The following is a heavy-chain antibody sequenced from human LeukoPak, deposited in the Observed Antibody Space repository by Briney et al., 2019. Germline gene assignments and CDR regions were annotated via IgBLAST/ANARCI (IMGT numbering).Heavy chain of an antibody. J-gene: IGHJ6*03. V-gene: IGHV4-61*02. Sequence: SETLSLTCTVSGGSISSGSYYWSWIRQPAGKGLEWIGRIYTSGSTNYNPSLKSRVTISVDTSKNQFSLQLNSVTPEDTAVYYCARDVYDSSGYYFYYYYYMDVWGKGTTVTVSS. D-gene: IGHD3-22*01. CDR2: IYTSGST. CDR3: ARDVYDSSGYYFYYYYYMDV. CDR1: GGSISSGSYY.